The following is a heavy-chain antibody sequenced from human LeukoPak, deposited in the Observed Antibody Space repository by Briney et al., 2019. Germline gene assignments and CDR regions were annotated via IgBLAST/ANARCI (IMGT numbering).Heavy chain of an antibody. CDR2: TYYRSKWYN. D-gene: IGHD5-12*01. CDR1: GDSVSTNSAT. J-gene: IGHJ5*02. V-gene: IGHV6-1*01. CDR3: ARGLFEGVATLNWFDP. Sequence: SQTLSLTCAISGDSVSTNSATWTWLRQSPSRGLEWLGRTYYRSKWYNDYAVSMKSRITINPDTSKNQFSLKLSSVTAADTAVYYCARGLFEGVATLNWFDPWGQGTLVTVSS.